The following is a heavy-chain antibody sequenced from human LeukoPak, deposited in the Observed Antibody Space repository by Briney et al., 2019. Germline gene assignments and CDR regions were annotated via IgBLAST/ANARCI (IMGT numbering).Heavy chain of an antibody. CDR2: ISSSSSYI. J-gene: IGHJ4*02. V-gene: IGHV3-21*01. D-gene: IGHD1-1*01. Sequence: GGSLRLSCAASGFTFDDCAMRWVRQAPGKGLEWVSSISSSSSYIYYADSVKGRFTISRDNAKNSLYLQMNSLRAEDTAVYYCAIQLDWGQGTLVTVSS. CDR1: GFTFDDCA. CDR3: AIQLD.